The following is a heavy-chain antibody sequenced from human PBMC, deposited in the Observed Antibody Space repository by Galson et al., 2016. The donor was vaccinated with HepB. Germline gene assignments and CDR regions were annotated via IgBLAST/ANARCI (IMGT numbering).Heavy chain of an antibody. D-gene: IGHD5/OR15-5a*01. CDR3: ARRGTIDVPVYHAFNV. V-gene: IGHV6-1*01. CDR1: GDSVSSNSAT. CDR2: TYYRSKWYN. Sequence: CAISGDSVSSNSATWNRLRQSPSRGLEWLGGTYYRSKWYNDYAASVRSRIAIDPDTSKNQFSLQLNSVTPEDTAVYYCARRGTIDVPVYHAFNVWGQGTMVTVSS. J-gene: IGHJ3*01.